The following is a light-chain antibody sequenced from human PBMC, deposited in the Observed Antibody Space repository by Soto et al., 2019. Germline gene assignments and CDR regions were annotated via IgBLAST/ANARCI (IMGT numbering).Light chain of an antibody. CDR1: QSVSSN. J-gene: IGKJ2*01. V-gene: IGKV3-15*01. CDR3: QQYNHWPPYT. CDR2: GAS. Sequence: EIVMTQSPATLSVSPGERATLSCRASQSVSSNLAWYQQKPGQAPRLLIYGASTRATGIPARLSGSGSGTEFTLTISSLQSEDFAVYDCQQYNHWPPYTFGQGTKLEIK.